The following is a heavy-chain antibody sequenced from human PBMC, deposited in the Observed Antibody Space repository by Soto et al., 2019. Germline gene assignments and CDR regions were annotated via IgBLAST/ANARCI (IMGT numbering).Heavy chain of an antibody. Sequence: EVQLLESGGDLVQPGGSLRLSCAASGFTFAYYAMSWVRQGPGQGLEWVSAISGSADSTYYADSVKGRFTISRDNSKNPLELQRDRLRGEDTALYFLGKSVETEWGFGPHNWFDPWGQGTLVTVSS. V-gene: IGHV3-23*01. CDR2: ISGSADST. J-gene: IGHJ5*02. D-gene: IGHD3-3*01. CDR1: GFTFAYYA. CDR3: GKSVETEWGFGPHNWFDP.